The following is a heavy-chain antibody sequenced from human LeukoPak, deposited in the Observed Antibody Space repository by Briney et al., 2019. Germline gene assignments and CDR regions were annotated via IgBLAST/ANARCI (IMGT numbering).Heavy chain of an antibody. D-gene: IGHD4-23*01. CDR1: GGSITGSNW. J-gene: IGHJ4*02. Sequence: PSETLSLTCAVSGGSITGSNWWSWVRQPPGKGLEWIGEIYHSGSTNYNPSLKGRVTISVDNSNNQFSLKLNSMTAADTAVYYCATNAGNAGADYCGQGVLVTVSS. CDR3: ATNAGNAGADY. CDR2: IYHSGST. V-gene: IGHV4-4*02.